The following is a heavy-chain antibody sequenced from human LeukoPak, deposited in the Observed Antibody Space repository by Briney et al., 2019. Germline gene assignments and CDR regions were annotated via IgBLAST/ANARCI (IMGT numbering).Heavy chain of an antibody. CDR2: MNPNSGNT. D-gene: IGHD2-15*01. Sequence: ASVKVSCKASGYTFTSYDINWARQATGQGLEWMGWMNPNSGNTGYAQKFQGRVTMTRNTSISTAYMELSSLRSEDTAVYYCARVGDGLLRSEYWGQGTLVTVSS. J-gene: IGHJ4*02. CDR1: GYTFTSYD. V-gene: IGHV1-8*01. CDR3: ARVGDGLLRSEY.